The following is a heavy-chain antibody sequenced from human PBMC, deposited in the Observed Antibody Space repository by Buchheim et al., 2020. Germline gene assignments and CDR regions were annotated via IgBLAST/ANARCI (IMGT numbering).Heavy chain of an antibody. CDR3: ALGGDCSSTSCYNFDY. J-gene: IGHJ4*02. CDR1: GFTFSSYW. Sequence: EVQLVESGGGLVQPGGSLRLSCAASGFTFSSYWISWVRQAPGKGLEWVANIKQDGSEKYYVDSVKGRFTISRDNAKNSLYLQMNSLRAEDTAVYYCALGGDCSSTSCYNFDYWGQGTL. D-gene: IGHD2-2*02. CDR2: IKQDGSEK. V-gene: IGHV3-7*01.